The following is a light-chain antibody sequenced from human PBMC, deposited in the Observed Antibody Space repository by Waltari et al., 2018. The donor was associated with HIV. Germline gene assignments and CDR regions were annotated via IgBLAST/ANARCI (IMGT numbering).Light chain of an antibody. V-gene: IGKV2-24*01. CDR3: MHATAFPWT. Sequence: DVVLTQAPLSSPVTLGQTASISCKSSQSLVHSDGNTYLSWLQQRPGQPPRLLISQISKRFSGVPDRFTGSGAGTDFTLNITKLEGDDVGLYYCMHATAFPWTFGQGTKVEVK. CDR1: QSLVHSDGNTY. J-gene: IGKJ1*01. CDR2: QIS.